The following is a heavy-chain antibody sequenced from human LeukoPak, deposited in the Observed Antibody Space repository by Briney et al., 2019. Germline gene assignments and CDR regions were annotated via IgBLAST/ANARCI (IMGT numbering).Heavy chain of an antibody. J-gene: IGHJ4*02. CDR3: VRDVDY. Sequence: SGTLSLTCAVSGGSISSSNWGSWVRQPPGKGLEWIGEIYHSGSTNYNPSLKSRVTIAVDTSRDQFSLKLTSVTAADTAMYYCVRDVDYWGQGSLVTVSS. V-gene: IGHV4-4*02. CDR1: GGSISSSNW. CDR2: IYHSGST.